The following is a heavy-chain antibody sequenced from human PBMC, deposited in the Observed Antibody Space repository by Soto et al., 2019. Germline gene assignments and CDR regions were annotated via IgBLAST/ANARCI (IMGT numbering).Heavy chain of an antibody. CDR3: ARFFLEWTPLDRYYYYYMDV. CDR2: MNPNSGNT. Sequence: ASVKVSCKASGYTFTSYDINWVRQATGQGLEWMGWMNPNSGNTGYAQKYQGRITMTRKTSMSTAYMELSSLRSEDPAVYYCARFFLEWTPLDRYYYYYMDVWGKGTTVTVSS. CDR1: GYTFTSYD. D-gene: IGHD3-3*01. V-gene: IGHV1-8*01. J-gene: IGHJ6*03.